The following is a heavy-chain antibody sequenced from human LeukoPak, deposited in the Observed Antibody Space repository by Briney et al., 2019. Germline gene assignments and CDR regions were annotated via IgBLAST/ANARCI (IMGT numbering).Heavy chain of an antibody. D-gene: IGHD6-19*01. Sequence: GGSLRLSCAASGFTFSNYAMNWVRQAPGKGLEWVSAISGSGGTTYYLDSVKGRFTISRDNSKNTLYLQMNSLRAEDTAVYYCANDPYGSAWYAPPWFDPWGQGTLVTVSS. CDR3: ANDPYGSAWYAPPWFDP. CDR1: GFTFSNYA. V-gene: IGHV3-23*01. CDR2: ISGSGGTT. J-gene: IGHJ5*02.